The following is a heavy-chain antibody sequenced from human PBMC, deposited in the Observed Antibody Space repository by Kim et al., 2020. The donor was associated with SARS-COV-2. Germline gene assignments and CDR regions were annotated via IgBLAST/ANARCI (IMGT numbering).Heavy chain of an antibody. Sequence: AQKFQGRVAMTEDTSTDTADMELSSLRSEDTAVYYCATTDVDTAMAGFDYWGQGTLVTVSS. CDR3: ATTDVDTAMAGFDY. D-gene: IGHD5-18*01. V-gene: IGHV1-24*01. J-gene: IGHJ4*02.